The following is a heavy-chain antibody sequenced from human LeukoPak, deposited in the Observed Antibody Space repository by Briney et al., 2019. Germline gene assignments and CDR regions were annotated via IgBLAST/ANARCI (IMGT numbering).Heavy chain of an antibody. CDR3: ARDDSRGFAY. V-gene: IGHV3-74*01. D-gene: IGHD2-21*01. J-gene: IGHJ4*02. CDR1: GLTFSSYW. CDR2: INNDGSST. Sequence: GGSLRLSCAASGLTFSSYWMHWVRQAPGKGLVWVSRINNDGSSTSYADSVKGRFTISRDNAKNTLYLQINSLRAEDTAVYYCARDDSRGFAYWGQGTLVTVSS.